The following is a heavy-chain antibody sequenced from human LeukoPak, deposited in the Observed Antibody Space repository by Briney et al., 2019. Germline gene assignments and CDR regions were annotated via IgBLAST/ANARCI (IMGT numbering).Heavy chain of an antibody. CDR2: IYYSGST. CDR3: ASYCSGSCYGAFDI. J-gene: IGHJ3*02. CDR1: GGSISSSSYY. Sequence: SETLSLTCTVSGGSISSSSYYWGWIRQPPGKGLEWIGSIYYSGSTYYNPSLKSRVTISVDKSKNQFSLKLTSVTAADTAVYYCASYCSGSCYGAFDIWGQGTMVTVSS. D-gene: IGHD2-15*01. V-gene: IGHV4-39*07.